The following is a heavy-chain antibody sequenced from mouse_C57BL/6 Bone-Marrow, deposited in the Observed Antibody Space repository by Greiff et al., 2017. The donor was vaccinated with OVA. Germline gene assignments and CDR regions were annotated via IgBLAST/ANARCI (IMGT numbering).Heavy chain of an antibody. CDR1: GYAFTNYL. J-gene: IGHJ4*01. CDR3: ARSRIYYDYAEWCYYSMDY. CDR2: INPGSGGT. Sequence: VHLVESGAELVRPGTSVKVSCKASGYAFTNYLIEWVKQRPGQGLEWIGVINPGSGGTKYTAKFQGKATLTAAKSSSTAYMPLSTLTSEDSAVYSYARSRIYYDYAEWCYYSMDYWGQGTSVTVSS. D-gene: IGHD2-4*01. V-gene: IGHV1-54*01.